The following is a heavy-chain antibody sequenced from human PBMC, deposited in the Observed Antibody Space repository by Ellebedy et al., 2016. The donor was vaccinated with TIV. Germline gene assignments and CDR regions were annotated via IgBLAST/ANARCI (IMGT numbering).Heavy chain of an antibody. Sequence: PGGSLRLSCTASGFTFGDYAMSWVRQAPGKGLEWVGFIRSKAYGETTEYAASVKGRFTISRDDYKSIAYLQMNSLKTEDTAVYYCTTYYDILTGYYYFDYWGQGTLVTVSS. CDR3: TTYYDILTGYYYFDY. J-gene: IGHJ4*02. D-gene: IGHD3-9*01. CDR2: IRSKAYGETT. CDR1: GFTFGDYA. V-gene: IGHV3-49*04.